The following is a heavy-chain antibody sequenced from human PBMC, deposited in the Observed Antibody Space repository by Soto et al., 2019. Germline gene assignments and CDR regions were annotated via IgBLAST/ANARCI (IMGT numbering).Heavy chain of an antibody. CDR2: VYSGGSA. CDR1: PGSIYDYY. V-gene: IGHV4-59*01. Sequence: PSETLSLTCNVFPGSIYDYYWSLIRQTPGMRLEWIGFVYSGGSAMYNPSFKSRVIISLETSKNQFSLTLTSLTAADSAMYYCASTSRATPGTGLDSWGQGALVTVSS. CDR3: ASTSRATPGTGLDS. J-gene: IGHJ4*02.